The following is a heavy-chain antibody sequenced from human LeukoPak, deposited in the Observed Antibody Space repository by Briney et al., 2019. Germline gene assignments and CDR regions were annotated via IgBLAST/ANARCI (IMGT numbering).Heavy chain of an antibody. V-gene: IGHV4-39*07. CDR1: GGSISSSTYY. J-gene: IGHJ4*02. CDR2: VYYNGST. CDR3: AGISPITIFGVVIRHFDC. D-gene: IGHD3-3*01. Sequence: SETLSLTCTVSGGSISSSTYYWGWIRQPPGKGLEWIGSVYYNGSTYYNPSLKSRVTISVDTSKNHTSKNQFSLKLSSVTAADTAVFYCAGISPITIFGVVIRHFDCWGQGILVTVSS.